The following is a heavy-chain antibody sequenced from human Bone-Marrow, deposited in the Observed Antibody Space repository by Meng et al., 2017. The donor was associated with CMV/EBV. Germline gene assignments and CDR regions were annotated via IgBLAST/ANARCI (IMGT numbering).Heavy chain of an antibody. CDR3: ARVPWNLELVLNY. J-gene: IGHJ4*02. CDR1: GYTFTGYY. V-gene: IGHV1-2*02. Sequence: ASVKVSCKASGYTFTGYYMHWVRQAPGQGLEWMGWINPYSCGANYAQKFQGRVIMTRDTSISTAYMELSSLRSDDTAVYYCARVPWNLELVLNYCGQRTLVTDSS. D-gene: IGHD1-7*01. CDR2: INPYSCGA.